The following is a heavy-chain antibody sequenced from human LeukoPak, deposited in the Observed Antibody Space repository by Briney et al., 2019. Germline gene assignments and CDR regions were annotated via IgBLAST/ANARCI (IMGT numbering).Heavy chain of an antibody. CDR3: ARRFLTIDNWFDP. V-gene: IGHV4-39*01. D-gene: IGHD3-3*01. CDR2: IYYSGST. CDR1: GGSISSSSYY. J-gene: IGHJ5*02. Sequence: PSETLSLTCTVSGGSISSSSYYWGSIRQPPGKGLDWIGSIYYSGSTYYNPSLKSRVTISVDTSKNQFSLKLSSVTAADTALYYCARRFLTIDNWFDPWGQGTLVTVSS.